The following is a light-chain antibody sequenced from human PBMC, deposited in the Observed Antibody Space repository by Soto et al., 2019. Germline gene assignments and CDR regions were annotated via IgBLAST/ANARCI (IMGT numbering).Light chain of an antibody. CDR1: QNISSW. J-gene: IGKJ4*01. Sequence: DIQMTQSPSTLSASIGDRVTITCRASQNISSWLSWYQQKPGKAPNLLIYQASILVSGVPTRFSGSGSGTEFSPTISSLQPDDFATFFCQQYNFKSLSCGGGTKVEIK. CDR2: QAS. CDR3: QQYNFKSLS. V-gene: IGKV1-5*03.